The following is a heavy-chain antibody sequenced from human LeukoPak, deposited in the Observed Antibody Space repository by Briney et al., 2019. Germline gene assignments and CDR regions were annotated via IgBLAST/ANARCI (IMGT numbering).Heavy chain of an antibody. D-gene: IGHD6-19*01. CDR1: GGSVTGGIYY. Sequence: PSETLSLTCTVSGGSVTGGIYYWGWIRQPPGRGLEWIGSLYFSGSSYYNPSLKSRVTISIDTSKNQLSLKLSSVTAADTAVYYCARELFSSGWDYWGQGTLVTVSS. J-gene: IGHJ4*02. CDR3: ARELFSSGWDY. V-gene: IGHV4-39*07. CDR2: LYFSGSS.